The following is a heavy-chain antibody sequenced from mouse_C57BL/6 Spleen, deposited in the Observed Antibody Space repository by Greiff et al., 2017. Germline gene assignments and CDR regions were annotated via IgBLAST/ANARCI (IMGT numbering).Heavy chain of an antibody. D-gene: IGHD3-1*01. CDR1: GFTFSSYA. CDR3: ARDRGLTPYYFDY. CDR2: ISDGGSYT. Sequence: EVQGVESGGGLVKPGGSLKLSCAASGFTFSSYAMSWVRQTPEKRLEWVATISDGGSYTSYPDNVKGRFTISRDNAKNNLYLQMSHLKSEDTAMYYCARDRGLTPYYFDYWGQGTTLTVSS. J-gene: IGHJ2*01. V-gene: IGHV5-4*01.